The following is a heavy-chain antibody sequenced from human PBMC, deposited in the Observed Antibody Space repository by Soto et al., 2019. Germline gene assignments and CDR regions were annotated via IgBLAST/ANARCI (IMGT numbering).Heavy chain of an antibody. CDR2: ISGSSGVI. CDR1: GFAFSEYS. V-gene: IGHV3-21*06. Sequence: PGGSLRLSCAASGFAFSEYSMAWVRQAPGKGPEWASYISGSSGVIYYVDSVKGRFTVSRDNAKNSLFLQMNSLRQEDTAVYYCAREEVRGIIRWFDPWGQGTRVTVSS. J-gene: IGHJ5*02. D-gene: IGHD3-10*01. CDR3: AREEVRGIIRWFDP.